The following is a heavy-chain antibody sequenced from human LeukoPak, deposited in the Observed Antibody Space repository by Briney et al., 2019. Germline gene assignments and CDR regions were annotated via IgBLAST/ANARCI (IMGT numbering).Heavy chain of an antibody. CDR3: ARVYVGRAFDI. CDR2: IKQDGSEK. V-gene: IGHV3-7*01. J-gene: IGHJ3*02. CDR1: GFTFGDYA. Sequence: GGSLRLSCTASGFTFGDYAMSWFRQAPGKGLEWVANIKQDGSEKYYVDSVKGRFTISRDNAKNSLYLQMNSLRAEDTAVYYCARVYVGRAFDIWGQGTMVTVSS. D-gene: IGHD1-26*01.